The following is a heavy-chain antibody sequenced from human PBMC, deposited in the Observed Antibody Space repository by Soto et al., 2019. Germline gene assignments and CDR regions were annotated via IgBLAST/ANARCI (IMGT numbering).Heavy chain of an antibody. D-gene: IGHD2-21*01. CDR2: INPNSGGT. V-gene: IGHV1-2*04. Sequence: ASVKVSCKASGYTFTGYYMHWVRQAPGQGLEWMGWINPNSGGTNYAQKFQGWVTMTRDTSISTAYMELSRLRSDDTAVYYCAGELWSPLVHYYGMDVWGQGTTVTVSS. J-gene: IGHJ6*02. CDR3: AGELWSPLVHYYGMDV. CDR1: GYTFTGYY.